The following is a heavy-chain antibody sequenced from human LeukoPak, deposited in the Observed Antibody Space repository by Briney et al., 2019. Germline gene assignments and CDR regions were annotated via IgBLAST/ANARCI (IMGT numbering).Heavy chain of an antibody. Sequence: PSETLSLTCTVSGGSISSYYWSWIRQPPGKGLEWIGYIYYSGSTNYNPSLKSRVTISVDTSKNQFSLKLSSVTAADTAVYYCARRREAAAGPLDFDYWGQGTLVTVSS. CDR3: ARRREAAAGPLDFDY. CDR2: IYYSGST. J-gene: IGHJ4*02. D-gene: IGHD6-13*01. CDR1: GGSISSYY. V-gene: IGHV4-59*08.